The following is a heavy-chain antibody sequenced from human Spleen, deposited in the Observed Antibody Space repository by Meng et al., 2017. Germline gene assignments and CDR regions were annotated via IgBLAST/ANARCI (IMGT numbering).Heavy chain of an antibody. Sequence: ETLSLTCAASGFTFSNYAMNWVRQAPGKGLEWVSTLSGSGFTTFYADSVKGRFTISRDNSNNMLFLQMSSLRAEDTAVYYCAKDRIAVAGGGWFDPWGQGTLVTGSS. D-gene: IGHD6-19*01. CDR2: LSGSGFTT. CDR1: GFTFSNYA. J-gene: IGHJ5*02. CDR3: AKDRIAVAGGGWFDP. V-gene: IGHV3-23*01.